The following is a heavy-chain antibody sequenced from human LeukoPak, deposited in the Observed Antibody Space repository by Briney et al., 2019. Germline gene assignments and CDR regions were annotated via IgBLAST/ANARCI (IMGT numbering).Heavy chain of an antibody. CDR3: TTSAEWLRKTPPFDY. V-gene: IGHV3-23*01. J-gene: IGHJ4*02. D-gene: IGHD5-12*01. CDR1: GFTFSSYA. CDR2: ISGGGGST. Sequence: GGSLRLSCVASGFTFSSYAMGWVRQAPGKGLEWVSSISGGGGSTDYADSVKGRFTISRDNSKNTLYLQMNSLRAEDTAVYYCTTSAEWLRKTPPFDYWGQGTLVTVSS.